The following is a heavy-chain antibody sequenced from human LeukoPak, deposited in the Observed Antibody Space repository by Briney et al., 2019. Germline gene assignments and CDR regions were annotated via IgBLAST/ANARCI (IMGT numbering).Heavy chain of an antibody. V-gene: IGHV3-30*01. CDR2: ISYDGSNK. D-gene: IGHD6-6*01. J-gene: IGHJ4*02. Sequence: GESLRLSCAASGFTFSSYAMHWVRQAPGKGLEWVAVISYDGSNKYYADSEKGRFTISRDNSKNTLYLQMNSLRAEDTAVYYCSKYSSSYGVDYWGQGTLVTVSS. CDR1: GFTFSSYA. CDR3: SKYSSSYGVDY.